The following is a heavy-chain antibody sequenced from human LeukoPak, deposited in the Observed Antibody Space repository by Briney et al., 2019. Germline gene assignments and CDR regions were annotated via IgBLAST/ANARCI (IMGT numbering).Heavy chain of an antibody. CDR3: ARPRGYSSSWYRY. D-gene: IGHD6-13*01. J-gene: IGHJ4*02. V-gene: IGHV4-34*01. CDR2: INHSGST. CDR1: GGSFSGYY. Sequence: SETLSLTCAVYGGSFSGYYWSWIRQPPGKGLEWIGEINHSGSTNYNPSLKGRVTISVDTSKNQFSLKLSSVTAADTAVYYCARPRGYSSSWYRYWGQGTLVTVSS.